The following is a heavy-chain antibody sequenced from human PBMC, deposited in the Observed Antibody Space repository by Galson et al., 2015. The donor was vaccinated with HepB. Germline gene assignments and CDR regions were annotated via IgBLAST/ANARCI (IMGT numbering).Heavy chain of an antibody. Sequence: SVKVSCKASGYTFTSYAMNWVRQAPGQGLEWMGWINTNTGNPTYAQGFTGRFVFSLDTSVSTAYLQISSLKAEDTAVYYCAGRGGGYYYYYYGMDVWGQGTTVTVSS. D-gene: IGHD3-16*01. J-gene: IGHJ6*02. CDR3: AGRGGGYYYYYYGMDV. V-gene: IGHV7-4-1*02. CDR1: GYTFTSYA. CDR2: INTNTGNP.